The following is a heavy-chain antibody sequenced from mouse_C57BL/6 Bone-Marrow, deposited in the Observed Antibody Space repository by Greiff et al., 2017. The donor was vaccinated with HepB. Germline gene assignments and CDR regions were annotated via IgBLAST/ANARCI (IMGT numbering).Heavy chain of an antibody. CDR2: IYPRSGNT. D-gene: IGHD1-1*01. Sequence: VQLQQSGAELARPGASVKLSCKASGYTFTSYGISWVKQRTGQGLEWIGEIYPRSGNTYYNEKFKGKATLTADKSSSTAYMELRSLPSEDSAVYFCARELYYYRAYFDYWGQGTTLTVSS. CDR1: GYTFTSYG. V-gene: IGHV1-81*01. J-gene: IGHJ2*01. CDR3: ARELYYYRAYFDY.